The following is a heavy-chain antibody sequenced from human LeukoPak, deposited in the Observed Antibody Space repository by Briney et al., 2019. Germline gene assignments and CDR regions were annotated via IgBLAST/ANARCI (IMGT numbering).Heavy chain of an antibody. J-gene: IGHJ4*02. CDR2: IIPIFVTA. CDR3: ARARGYSYGRFDY. D-gene: IGHD5-18*01. Sequence: SVKVSCKASGGTFSSYAISWVRHAPGQGLEWMGGIIPIFVTANYAQKFQGRVTITADKSTSTAYMELSSLRSEDTAVYYCARARGYSYGRFDYWGQGTLVTVSS. V-gene: IGHV1-69*06. CDR1: GGTFSSYA.